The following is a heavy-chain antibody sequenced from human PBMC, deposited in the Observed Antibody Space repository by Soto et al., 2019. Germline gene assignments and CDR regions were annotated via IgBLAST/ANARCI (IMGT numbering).Heavy chain of an antibody. D-gene: IGHD3-3*01. CDR1: GGSFSGYY. V-gene: IGHV4-34*01. Sequence: PSETLSLTCAVYGGSFSGYYWSWIRQPPGKGLEWIGEINHSGSTNYNPSLKSRVNKSVDTSKNQFSLKLSSVTAADTAVYYCARFGEVTYYYYYMDVWGKGTTVTVSS. CDR2: INHSGST. CDR3: ARFGEVTYYYYYMDV. J-gene: IGHJ6*03.